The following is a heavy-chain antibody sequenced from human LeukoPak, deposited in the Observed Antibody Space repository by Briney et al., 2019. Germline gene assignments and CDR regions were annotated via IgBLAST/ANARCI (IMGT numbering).Heavy chain of an antibody. V-gene: IGHV4-34*01. D-gene: IGHD1-7*01. J-gene: IGHJ4*02. CDR2: INHSGST. Sequence: PSETLSLTCAVYGGSFSGYHWSWIRQPPGEGLEWIGEINHSGSTNYNPSLKSRVTISVDTSKNQFSLKLSSVTAADTAVYYCARGNYDYFDYWGQGTLVTVSS. CDR1: GGSFSGYH. CDR3: ARGNYDYFDY.